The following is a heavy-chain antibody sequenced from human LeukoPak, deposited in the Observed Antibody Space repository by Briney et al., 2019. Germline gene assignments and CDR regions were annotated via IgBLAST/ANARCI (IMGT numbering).Heavy chain of an antibody. CDR1: GFTFSSYG. V-gene: IGHV3-33*01. J-gene: IGHJ5*02. D-gene: IGHD3-16*02. Sequence: GGSLRLSCAASGFTFSSYGMHWVRQAPGKGLEWVAVIWYDRSNKYYADSVKGRFTISRDNSKNTLYLQMNSLRAEDTAVYYCARDFTFGGVIVLQGFDPWGQGTLVTVSS. CDR3: ARDFTFGGVIVLQGFDP. CDR2: IWYDRSNK.